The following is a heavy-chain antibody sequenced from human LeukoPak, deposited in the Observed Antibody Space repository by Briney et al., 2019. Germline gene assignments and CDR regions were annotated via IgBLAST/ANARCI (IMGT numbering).Heavy chain of an antibody. J-gene: IGHJ4*02. CDR1: GGSISSSSYY. CDR3: ARDGGRRDGYNFLHIYDY. CDR2: IYYSGST. Sequence: SETLSLTCTVSGGSISSSSYYWGWIRQPPGKGLEWIGSIYYSGSTYYNPSLKSRVTISVDTSKNQFSLKLRSVTAADTAVYYCARDGGRRDGYNFLHIYDYWGQGTLVTVSS. D-gene: IGHD5-24*01. V-gene: IGHV4-39*07.